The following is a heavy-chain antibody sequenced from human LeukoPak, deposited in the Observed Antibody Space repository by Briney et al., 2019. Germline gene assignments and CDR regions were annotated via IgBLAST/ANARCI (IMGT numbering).Heavy chain of an antibody. CDR1: GYTLTELS. V-gene: IGHV1-24*01. Sequence: ASVKVSWKVSGYTLTELSMHWVRQAPGKGLEWMGGFDPEDGETIYAQKFQGRVTMTEDTSTDTAYMELSSLRSEDTAVYYCATGIYDILTGYQPYYFDYWGQGTLVTVSS. D-gene: IGHD3-9*01. J-gene: IGHJ4*02. CDR2: FDPEDGET. CDR3: ATGIYDILTGYQPYYFDY.